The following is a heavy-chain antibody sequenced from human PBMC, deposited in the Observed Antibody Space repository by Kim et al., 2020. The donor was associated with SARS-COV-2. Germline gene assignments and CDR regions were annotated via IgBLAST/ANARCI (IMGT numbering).Heavy chain of an antibody. CDR3: ASSSEYYYDSSGYYSDY. D-gene: IGHD3-22*01. J-gene: IGHJ4*02. Sequence: VKGRFTISRDNAKNSLYLQMNSLRAEDTAVYYCASSSEYYYDSSGYYSDYWGQGTLVTVSS. V-gene: IGHV3-11*03.